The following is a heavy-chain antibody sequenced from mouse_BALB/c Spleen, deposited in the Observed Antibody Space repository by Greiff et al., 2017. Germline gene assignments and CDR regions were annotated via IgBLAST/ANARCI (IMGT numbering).Heavy chain of an antibody. Sequence: EVMLVESGPGLVKPSQSLSLTCTVTGYSITSDYAWNWIRQFPGNKLEWMGYISYSGSTSYNPSLKSRISITRDTSKNQFFLQLNSVTTEDTATYYCARGGGLFAYWGQGTLVTVSA. CDR2: ISYSGST. CDR3: ARGGGLFAY. CDR1: GYSITSDYA. D-gene: IGHD1-1*02. V-gene: IGHV3-2*02. J-gene: IGHJ3*01.